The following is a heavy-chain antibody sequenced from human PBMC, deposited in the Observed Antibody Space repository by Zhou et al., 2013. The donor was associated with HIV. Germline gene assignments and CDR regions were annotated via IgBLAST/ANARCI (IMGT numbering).Heavy chain of an antibody. J-gene: IGHJ4*02. CDR1: GGTFSSYA. CDR2: IIPIFATS. D-gene: IGHD3-10*01. V-gene: IGHV1-69*05. Sequence: QVQLVQSGAEVKKPGSSVKVSCKASGGTFSSYAISWVRQAPGQGLEWMGGIIPIFATSDLAPKFRGRVTITTDESTTTAYMELSSLRSEDTAVYYCARKGSGSWDYWGQGTLVTVSS. CDR3: ARKGSGSWDY.